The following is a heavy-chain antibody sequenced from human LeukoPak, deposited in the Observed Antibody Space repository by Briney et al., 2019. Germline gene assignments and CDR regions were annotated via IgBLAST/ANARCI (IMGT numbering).Heavy chain of an antibody. J-gene: IGHJ4*02. Sequence: PGGSLRLSCAASGFTFSSYAMSWVRQAPGKGLEWVSAISGSGGSTYYADSVKGRFTISRDNSKNTLYLQMNSLRAEDTAIYYCAKGLLYSSSVSDYWGQGTLVTVSS. D-gene: IGHD6-13*01. V-gene: IGHV3-23*01. CDR2: ISGSGGST. CDR1: GFTFSSYA. CDR3: AKGLLYSSSVSDY.